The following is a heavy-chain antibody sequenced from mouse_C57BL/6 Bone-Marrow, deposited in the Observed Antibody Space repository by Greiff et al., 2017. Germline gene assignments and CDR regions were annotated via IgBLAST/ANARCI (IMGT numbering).Heavy chain of an antibody. Sequence: QVQLQQPGAELVMPGASVKLSCKASGYTFTSYWMHWVKQRPGQGLEWIGEIDPSDSYTNYNQKFKGKSTLTVAKSSSTAYMQLSSLTSEDSAVYYCARSDYYGSSYNFDYWGQGTTLTVSS. J-gene: IGHJ2*01. D-gene: IGHD1-1*01. CDR3: ARSDYYGSSYNFDY. CDR1: GYTFTSYW. CDR2: IDPSDSYT. V-gene: IGHV1-69*01.